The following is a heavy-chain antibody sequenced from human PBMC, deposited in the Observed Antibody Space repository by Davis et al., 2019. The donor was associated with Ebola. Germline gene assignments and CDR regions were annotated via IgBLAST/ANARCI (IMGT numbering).Heavy chain of an antibody. CDR2: ISYDGSNK. CDR1: GFTFSSYG. J-gene: IGHJ4*02. V-gene: IGHV3-30*03. D-gene: IGHD6-13*01. Sequence: GESLKISCAASGFTFSSYGMHWVRQAPGKGLEWVAVISYDGSNKYYADSVKGRFTISRDNSKNTLYLQMNSLRAEDTAVYYCARALRIAAAGTIWGQGTLVTVSS. CDR3: ARALRIAAAGTI.